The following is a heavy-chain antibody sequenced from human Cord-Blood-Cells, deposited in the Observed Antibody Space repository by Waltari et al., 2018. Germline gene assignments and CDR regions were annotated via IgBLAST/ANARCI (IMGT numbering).Heavy chain of an antibody. CDR1: GGSISSYY. CDR2: IYYSGST. CDR3: AREQYDFWSGSYFDY. V-gene: IGHV4-59*01. D-gene: IGHD3-3*01. J-gene: IGHJ4*02. Sequence: QVQLQESGPGLVKPSETLSLTCTVPGGSISSYYWSWIRQPPGKGLEWIGYIYYSGSTNYNPSLKSRVTISVDTSKNQFSLKLSSVTAADTAVYYCAREQYDFWSGSYFDYWGQGTLVTVSS.